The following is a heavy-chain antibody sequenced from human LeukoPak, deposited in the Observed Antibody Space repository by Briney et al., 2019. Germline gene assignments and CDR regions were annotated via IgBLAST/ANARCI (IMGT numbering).Heavy chain of an antibody. D-gene: IGHD4-17*01. V-gene: IGHV4-30-2*01. CDR2: IYHSGST. CDR3: AGNPRRPYGCMDV. CDR1: GGSISSGGYY. J-gene: IGHJ6*02. Sequence: PSQTLSLTCTVSGGSISSGGYYWSWIRQPPGKGLEWIGYIYHSGSTYYNPSLKSRVTISVDRSKNQFSLKLSSVTAADTAVYYCAGNPRRPYGCMDVWGQGTTVTVSS.